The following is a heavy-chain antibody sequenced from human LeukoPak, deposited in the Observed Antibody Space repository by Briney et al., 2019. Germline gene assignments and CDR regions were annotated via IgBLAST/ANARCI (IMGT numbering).Heavy chain of an antibody. Sequence: ASVKVSCKASGYTFTGYYMYWVRQAPGQGLEWVGWINPNSGGTNYAQKFQGRVTMTRDTSISTAYMEPSRLGSDDTAVYYCARGPHYYDPPDYWGQGTLVTVSS. J-gene: IGHJ4*02. CDR2: INPNSGGT. D-gene: IGHD3-22*01. V-gene: IGHV1-2*02. CDR1: GYTFTGYY. CDR3: ARGPHYYDPPDY.